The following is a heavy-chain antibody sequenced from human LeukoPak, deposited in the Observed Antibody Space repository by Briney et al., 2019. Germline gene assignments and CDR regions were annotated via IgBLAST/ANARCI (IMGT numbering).Heavy chain of an antibody. CDR2: INHSGST. J-gene: IGHJ4*02. V-gene: IGHV4-34*01. Sequence: SETLSLTCAVYGGSFSGYYWSWIRQPPGKGLEWIGEINHSGSTNYNPSLKSRVTISVDTSKNQFSLKLSSVTAADTAVYYCARDIECSSSLSFDYWGQGTLVTVSS. D-gene: IGHD6-6*01. CDR1: GGSFSGYY. CDR3: ARDIECSSSLSFDY.